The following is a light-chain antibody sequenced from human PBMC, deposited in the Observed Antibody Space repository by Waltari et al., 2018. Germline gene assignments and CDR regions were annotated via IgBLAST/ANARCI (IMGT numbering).Light chain of an antibody. CDR3: QQYAGSPIT. CDR2: GAS. J-gene: IGKJ4*01. Sequence: EIVLTQSPGTLSLSPGERATLSCRATQSVSHSNLAWYQQKGGQAPRLLIYGASSRATGIPDWFSGSGSGTDFTLSISRLEPEDYGVYYCQQYAGSPITFGGGTKVEI. CDR1: QSVSHSN. V-gene: IGKV3-20*01.